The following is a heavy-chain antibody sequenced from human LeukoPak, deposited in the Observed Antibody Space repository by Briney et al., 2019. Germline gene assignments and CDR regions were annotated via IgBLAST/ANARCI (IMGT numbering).Heavy chain of an antibody. J-gene: IGHJ3*02. CDR1: GFTFDDYA. V-gene: IGHV3-9*01. CDR3: ARGDFDWLLGDDAFDI. D-gene: IGHD3-9*01. CDR2: ISWNSGSI. Sequence: GGSLRLSCAASGFTFDDYAMHWVRQAPGKGLEWVSGISWNSGSIGYADSVKGRFTISRDNAKNSLYLQMNSLRAEDTAVYYCARGDFDWLLGDDAFDIWGQGTMVTVSS.